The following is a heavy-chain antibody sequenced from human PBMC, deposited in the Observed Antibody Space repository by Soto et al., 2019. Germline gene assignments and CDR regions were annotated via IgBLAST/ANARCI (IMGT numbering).Heavy chain of an antibody. CDR2: IYYSGST. V-gene: IGHV4-59*01. CDR1: GGSISSYY. Sequence: SETLSLTCTVSGGSISSYYWSWIRQPPGKGLEWIGYIYYSGSTNYNPSLKSRVTISVDTSKNQFSLKLSSVTAAATAVYYCARGRPQKGGYCSSTSCYSYYYYYMDVWGKGTTVTVSS. CDR3: ARGRPQKGGYCSSTSCYSYYYYYMDV. J-gene: IGHJ6*03. D-gene: IGHD2-2*01.